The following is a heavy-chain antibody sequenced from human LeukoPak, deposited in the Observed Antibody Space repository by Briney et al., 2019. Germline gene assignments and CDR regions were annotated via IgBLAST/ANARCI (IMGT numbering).Heavy chain of an antibody. Sequence: KPSETLSLTCAAYGGSFSDYYWSWVRQPPGKGLEWIGEFNHSGSTKYNPSLKSRVTISVDTSKNQFSLKLTSVTAADTAVYYCARWVGYYDFWSGTGGAFDIWGQGTMVTVSS. CDR2: FNHSGST. CDR1: GGSFSDYY. J-gene: IGHJ3*02. CDR3: ARWVGYYDFWSGTGGAFDI. D-gene: IGHD3-3*01. V-gene: IGHV4-34*01.